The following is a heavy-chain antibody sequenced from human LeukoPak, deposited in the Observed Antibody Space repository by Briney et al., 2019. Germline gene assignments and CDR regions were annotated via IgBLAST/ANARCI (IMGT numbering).Heavy chain of an antibody. CDR1: GYTFTNYG. CDR3: ARSTYDSSGYYDATDLGY. J-gene: IGHJ4*02. D-gene: IGHD3-22*01. CDR2: IIPIFGTA. V-gene: IGHV1-69*13. Sequence: SVKVSCKASGYTFTNYGISWVRQAPGQGLEWMGGIIPIFGTANYAQKFQGRVTITADESTSTAYMELSSLRSEDTAVYYCARSTYDSSGYYDATDLGYWGQGTLVTVSS.